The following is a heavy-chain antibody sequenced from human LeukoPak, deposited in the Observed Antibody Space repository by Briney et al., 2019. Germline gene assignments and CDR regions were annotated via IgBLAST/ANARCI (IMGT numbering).Heavy chain of an antibody. CDR2: IYYSGST. V-gene: IGHV4-39*07. CDR1: GFTFSSYA. J-gene: IGHJ4*02. Sequence: GSLRLSCAASGFTFSSYAMHWIRQPPGKGLEWIGSIYYSGSTYYNPSLKSRVTISVDTSKNQFYLKLSSVTAADTAVYYCARAYYYDSSGFLWGQGTLVTVSS. D-gene: IGHD3-22*01. CDR3: ARAYYYDSSGFL.